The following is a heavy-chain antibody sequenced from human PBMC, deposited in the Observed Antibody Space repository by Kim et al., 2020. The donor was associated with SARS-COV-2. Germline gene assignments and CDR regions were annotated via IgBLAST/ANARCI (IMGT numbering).Heavy chain of an antibody. CDR1: GFTFSSYA. Sequence: GGSLRLSCAASGFTFSSYAMHWVRQAPGKGLEWVAVISYDGSNKYYVDSVKGRFTISRDNSKNTLYLQMNSLRAEDTAVYYCARGRGSSSSYFDYWGQGTLVTVSS. V-gene: IGHV3-30*04. CDR2: ISYDGSNK. D-gene: IGHD6-6*01. CDR3: ARGRGSSSSYFDY. J-gene: IGHJ4*02.